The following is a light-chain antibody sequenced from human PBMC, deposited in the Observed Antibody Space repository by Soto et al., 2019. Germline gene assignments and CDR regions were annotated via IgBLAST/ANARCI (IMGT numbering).Light chain of an antibody. CDR2: DAS. CDR1: QSVSSN. CDR3: QQYNNWPRAT. Sequence: EIVMTQSPATLSVSPGERATLSCRASQSVSSNLAWYQQKPGQAPRLLIYDASTRATGIPARFSGSGSGTGFNLTISSLQSEDFGVYYCQQYNNWPRATFGGGTKV. J-gene: IGKJ4*01. V-gene: IGKV3-15*01.